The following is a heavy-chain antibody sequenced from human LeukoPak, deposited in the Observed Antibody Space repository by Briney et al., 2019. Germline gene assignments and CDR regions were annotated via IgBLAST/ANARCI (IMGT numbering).Heavy chain of an antibody. CDR2: INHSGST. Sequence: SETLSLTCAVYSGSFSGYYWSWIRQPPGKGLEWIGEINHSGSTNYNPSLKSRVTISVDTSKNQFSLKLSSVTAADTAVYYCARLGYCTNGVCPSVGYFDYWGQGTLVTVSS. CDR3: ARLGYCTNGVCPSVGYFDY. D-gene: IGHD2-8*01. V-gene: IGHV4-34*01. CDR1: SGSFSGYY. J-gene: IGHJ4*02.